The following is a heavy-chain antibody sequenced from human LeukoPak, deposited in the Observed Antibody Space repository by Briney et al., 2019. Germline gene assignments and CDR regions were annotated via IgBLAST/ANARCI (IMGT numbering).Heavy chain of an antibody. Sequence: ASVKVPCKVSGYTLTELSMHWVRQAPGKGLEWMGGFDPEDGETIYAQKLQGRVTMTEDTSTDTAYMELSSLRSEDTAVYYCATDPALSRGGSWVDYWGQGTLVTVSS. CDR3: ATDPALSRGGSWVDY. J-gene: IGHJ4*02. D-gene: IGHD1-26*01. CDR1: GYTLTELS. V-gene: IGHV1-24*01. CDR2: FDPEDGET.